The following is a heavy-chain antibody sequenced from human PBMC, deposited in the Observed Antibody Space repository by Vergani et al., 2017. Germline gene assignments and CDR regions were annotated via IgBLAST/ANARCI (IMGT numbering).Heavy chain of an antibody. J-gene: IGHJ4*02. CDR1: GGSISSGGYY. Sequence: QVQLQESGPGLVKPSQTLSLTCTVSGGSISSGGYYWSWIRQHPGKGLEWIGDIYYSGSTYYNPSLKSLVTISVDTSKNQFSLKLSSGTAADTAVYYCARTTYYYGSGSYYPEPYFDYWGQGTLVTVSS. V-gene: IGHV4-31*01. D-gene: IGHD3-10*01. CDR3: ARTTYYYGSGSYYPEPYFDY. CDR2: IYYSGST.